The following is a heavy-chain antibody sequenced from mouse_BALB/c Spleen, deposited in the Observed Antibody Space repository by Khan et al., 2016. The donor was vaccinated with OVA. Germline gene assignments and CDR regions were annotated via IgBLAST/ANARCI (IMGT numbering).Heavy chain of an antibody. CDR3: ALIYYYGSGFDY. Sequence: VQLQQSGPELVKPGASVKVSCKASGYSFTDFNMFWVKQSHGKSLEWIGYIDPYSGGNIYNQRFKGKDSLTVDKSSSTAFMHLNSLTSEDSAVYYCALIYYYGSGFDYWGQGTTVTVSS. D-gene: IGHD1-1*01. J-gene: IGHJ2*01. V-gene: IGHV1S135*01. CDR1: GYSFTDFN. CDR2: IDPYSGGN.